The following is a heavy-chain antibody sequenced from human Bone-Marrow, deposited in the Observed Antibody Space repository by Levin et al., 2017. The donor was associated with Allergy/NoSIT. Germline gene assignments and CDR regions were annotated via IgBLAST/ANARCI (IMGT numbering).Heavy chain of an antibody. Sequence: GESLKISCKASGYTLANYHMHWVRQAPGQGLEWMGVINPVGGTVAYAQRFRGRVIMTRDASTSTVYMQLKTLRSEDTAVYYCARDGRLVSPRKDYYYYYYMDVWGTGTTVTVSS. CDR3: ARDGRLVSPRKDYYYYYYMDV. V-gene: IGHV1-46*03. CDR1: GYTLANYH. D-gene: IGHD2-2*01. CDR2: INPVGGTV. J-gene: IGHJ6*03.